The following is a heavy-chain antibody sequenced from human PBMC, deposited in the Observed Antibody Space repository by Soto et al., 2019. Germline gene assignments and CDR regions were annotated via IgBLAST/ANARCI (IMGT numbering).Heavy chain of an antibody. V-gene: IGHV3-15*01. J-gene: IGHJ4*02. CDR2: IKIKIEGRTT. Sequence: EVQLVETGGGLVKPGGSLRLSCAASGFTLSNAWVSWVRQAPGKGLEWVGRIKIKIEGRTTDYAVPVKGRFTISRNDSKNMLFLQMNSLITEDTAEYYCAPKRSFDFWGQGTPVTVS. CDR1: GFTLSNAW. CDR3: APKRSFDF.